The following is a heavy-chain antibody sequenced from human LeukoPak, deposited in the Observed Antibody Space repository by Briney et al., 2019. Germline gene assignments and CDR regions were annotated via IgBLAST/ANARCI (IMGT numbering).Heavy chain of an antibody. Sequence: SETLSLTCTVSGGSISSSSYYWGWIRQPPGKGLEWIGSIYYSGSTYYNPSLKSRVTISVDTSKNQFSLKLSSVTAADTALYYCARGITRRRTFDIWGQGTMVTVSS. CDR2: IYYSGST. J-gene: IGHJ3*02. CDR3: ARGITRRRTFDI. D-gene: IGHD3-10*01. V-gene: IGHV4-39*07. CDR1: GGSISSSSYY.